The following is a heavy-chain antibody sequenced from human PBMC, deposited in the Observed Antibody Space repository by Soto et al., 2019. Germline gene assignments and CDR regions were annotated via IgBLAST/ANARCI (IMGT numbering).Heavy chain of an antibody. V-gene: IGHV1-69*11. Sequence: QVHLVQSGTEVKKPGSSVKVSCKASGGTFSSSGFSWVRQAPGQGLEWMGMIVPSLDTTNYVQKFQARVTITADEVTSTDYMELRSLRSEDTAVYYCARWPQPRYTADPYAVDVWGQGTRVIVSS. CDR1: GGTFSSSG. J-gene: IGHJ6*02. CDR2: IVPSLDTT. CDR3: ARWPQPRYTADPYAVDV. D-gene: IGHD3-16*02.